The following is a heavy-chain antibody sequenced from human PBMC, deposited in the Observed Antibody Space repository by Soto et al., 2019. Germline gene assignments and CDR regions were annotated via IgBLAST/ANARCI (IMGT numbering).Heavy chain of an antibody. CDR3: AKATTNGGWFNPFDS. V-gene: IGHV3-23*01. CDR1: GFTASSNY. J-gene: IGHJ4*02. D-gene: IGHD6-19*01. Sequence: PGGSLRLSCAASGFTASSNYMSWVRQAPGKGLEWVSGLSGSGTSTYYADSVKGRFTISRDNSRDTLFLQMNSLTADDTAVYYCAKATTNGGWFNPFDSWGQGALVTV. CDR2: LSGSGTST.